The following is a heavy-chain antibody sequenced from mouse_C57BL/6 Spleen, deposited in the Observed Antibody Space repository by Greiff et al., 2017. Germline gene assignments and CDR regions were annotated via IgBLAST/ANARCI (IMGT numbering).Heavy chain of an antibody. D-gene: IGHD2-3*01. CDR3: ARREGYDGYYEDY. J-gene: IGHJ2*01. Sequence: VQLKQSVAELVRPGASVKLSCTASGFNIKNTYMPWVKQRPEQGLEWIGRIDPANGNTKYAPKFQGKATITADTSSNTAYLQLSSLTSEDTAIYYCARREGYDGYYEDYWGQGTTLTVAS. CDR2: IDPANGNT. CDR1: GFNIKNTY. V-gene: IGHV14-3*01.